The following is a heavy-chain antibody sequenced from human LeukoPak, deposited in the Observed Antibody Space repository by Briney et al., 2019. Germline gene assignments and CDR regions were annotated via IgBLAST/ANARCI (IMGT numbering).Heavy chain of an antibody. CDR1: GDSISRYY. Sequence: SETLSLTCTVSGDSISRYYWTWIRQSPGKGPEWIGYIYNSGSTNYNPSLKSRVTISVDTSKNQFSLKLSSVTAADTAVYYCARGRSSGLMWAIDYWGQGTLVTVSS. D-gene: IGHD6-19*01. V-gene: IGHV4-59*01. J-gene: IGHJ4*02. CDR3: ARGRSSGLMWAIDY. CDR2: IYNSGST.